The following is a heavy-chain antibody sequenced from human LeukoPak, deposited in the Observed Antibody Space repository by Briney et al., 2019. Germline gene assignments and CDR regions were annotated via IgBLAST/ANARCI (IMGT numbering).Heavy chain of an antibody. CDR3: ATGYMHGYTYLYYDV. Sequence: GGSLRLSCAASGFTVSSNYMSWVRQAPGKGLEWVSVIYSGGSTYYADSVKGRFTISRDNSKNTLYLQMNSLRAEDTAVYYCATGYMHGYTYLYYDVWGRGTLVTVSS. CDR2: IYSGGST. CDR1: GFTVSSNY. V-gene: IGHV3-66*01. J-gene: IGHJ2*01. D-gene: IGHD3-16*01.